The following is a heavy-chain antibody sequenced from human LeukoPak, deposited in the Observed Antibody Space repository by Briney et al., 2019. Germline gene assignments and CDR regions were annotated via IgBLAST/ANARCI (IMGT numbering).Heavy chain of an antibody. CDR2: VSGSGGTT. CDR3: AKDLFDSRKGGDYFDY. J-gene: IGHJ4*02. Sequence: GGSLRLSCAASGFTFTSYAMSWVRQPPGKWLEWVSAVSGSGGTTYYADSVKGRFTISRDNSKKTLYLQMNSLRAEDTAVYYCAKDLFDSRKGGDYFDYWGQGTLVTVS. D-gene: IGHD3-22*01. CDR1: GFTFTSYA. V-gene: IGHV3-23*01.